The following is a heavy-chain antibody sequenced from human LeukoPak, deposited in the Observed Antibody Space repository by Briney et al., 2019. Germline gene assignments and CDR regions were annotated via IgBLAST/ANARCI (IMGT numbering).Heavy chain of an antibody. D-gene: IGHD2-8*01. J-gene: IGHJ4*02. CDR1: GFDFGAYA. Sequence: GGSLRLSCAASGFDFGAYAMHWVRQAPGKGPELVALLAYDGTNEYYIDSVKGRFTISRDNSKNTVYLQMNRLRLDDTSVYYCARGGPLGDTNRFDFWGQGTLVTVSS. V-gene: IGHV3-30*04. CDR3: ARGGPLGDTNRFDF. CDR2: LAYDGTNE.